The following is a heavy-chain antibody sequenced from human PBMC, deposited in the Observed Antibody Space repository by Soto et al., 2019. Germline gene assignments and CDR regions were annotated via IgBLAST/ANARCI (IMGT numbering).Heavy chain of an antibody. D-gene: IGHD4-17*01. J-gene: IGHJ4*02. CDR2: IGSGGGDI. Sequence: EVQLLESGGGLVQPGGSLRLSCAASGFTFARFAMKWVRQAPGKGLEWVSVIGSGGGDIHYADSVKGRFTISRDDSKNTVTPQMNGLRAEDTAVYYCATYGQHPMDSLGQGTLVTVSS. CDR1: GFTFARFA. CDR3: ATYGQHPMDS. V-gene: IGHV3-23*01.